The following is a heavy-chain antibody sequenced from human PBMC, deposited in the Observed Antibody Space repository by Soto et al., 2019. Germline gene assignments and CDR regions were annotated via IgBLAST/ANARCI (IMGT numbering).Heavy chain of an antibody. J-gene: IGHJ4*02. Sequence: QVQLVQSGAEVKKPGASVKVSCKASRYTFTSYAMHWVRQAPGQRLEWMGWINAGNGNTKYSQKFQGRVTITRDTSASTAYMELSSLRSEDTAVYYCAIALVRGVTNIRFDYRGQGTLVTVSS. CDR2: INAGNGNT. V-gene: IGHV1-3*01. D-gene: IGHD3-10*02. CDR1: RYTFTSYA. CDR3: AIALVRGVTNIRFDY.